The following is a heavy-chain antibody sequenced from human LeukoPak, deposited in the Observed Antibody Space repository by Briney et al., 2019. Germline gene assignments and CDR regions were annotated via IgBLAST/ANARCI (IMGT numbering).Heavy chain of an antibody. J-gene: IGHJ3*02. V-gene: IGHV1-46*01. CDR2: INPSGGST. Sequence: ASVKVSCKASGYTFTSYYMHWVRQAPGQGLEWMGIINPSGGSTSYAQKFQGRVTMTRDTSTSTVYMELSSLRSEDTTVYYCARVMGGGLRLRLGEWPFDIWGQGTMVTVSS. CDR1: GYTFTSYY. CDR3: ARVMGGGLRLRLGEWPFDI. D-gene: IGHD3-16*01.